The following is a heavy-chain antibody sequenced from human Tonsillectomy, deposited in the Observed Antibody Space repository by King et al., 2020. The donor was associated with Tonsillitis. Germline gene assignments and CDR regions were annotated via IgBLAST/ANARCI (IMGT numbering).Heavy chain of an antibody. CDR1: GFTFSSYD. Sequence: QLVESGGGLVQPGGSLRLSCAASGFTFSSYDMHWVRQATGKGLEWVSAIGTAGDTYYPGSVKGRFTISRENAKNSLYLQMNRLRAVDTAVYYCARDGGGGGIDYWGQGTLVTVSS. CDR3: ARDGGGGGIDY. J-gene: IGHJ4*02. D-gene: IGHD3-16*01. CDR2: IGTAGDT. V-gene: IGHV3-13*01.